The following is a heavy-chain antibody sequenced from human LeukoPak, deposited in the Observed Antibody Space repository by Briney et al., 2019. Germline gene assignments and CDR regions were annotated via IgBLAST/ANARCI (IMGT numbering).Heavy chain of an antibody. Sequence: ASVKVSCKASGYTFTSYVINWVRQAPGQGLEWMGWMNPNSGNTGYAQKFQGRVTMTRNTSISTAYMELGSLRSEDTAVYYCARGVSRRELLYYWGQGTLVTVSS. D-gene: IGHD1-26*01. CDR3: ARGVSRRELLYY. J-gene: IGHJ4*02. V-gene: IGHV1-8*01. CDR2: MNPNSGNT. CDR1: GYTFTSYV.